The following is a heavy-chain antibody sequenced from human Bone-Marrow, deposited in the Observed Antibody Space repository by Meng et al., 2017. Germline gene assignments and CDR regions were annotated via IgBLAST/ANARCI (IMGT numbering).Heavy chain of an antibody. V-gene: IGHV4-31*01. CDR1: GGSISSGGNY. CDR2: IYYSGNT. Sequence: QVQLQGSGPGLGKPQPTLSLTCTGSGGSISSGGNYWSWIRQHSGKGLEWIGYIYYSGNTYYNPSLKSLVNISVDTSKNQFSLKVSSVTAADTAVYYCARGSTNWFDPWGQGILVTVSS. CDR3: ARGSTNWFDP. J-gene: IGHJ5*02.